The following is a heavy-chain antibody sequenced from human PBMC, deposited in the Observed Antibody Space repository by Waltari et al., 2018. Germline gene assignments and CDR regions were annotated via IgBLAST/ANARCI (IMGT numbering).Heavy chain of an antibody. CDR3: AKKEIGITSGLHY. D-gene: IGHD1-20*01. J-gene: IGHJ4*02. V-gene: IGHV3-30*02. CDR1: GFPFSNLD. CDR2: ISPDGNNR. Sequence: QVQLVGSGGGVVQPGGSLRLSCAASGFPFSNLDIHWVRQAPGKGLEWVAFISPDGNNRYFSDSVKGRFTISRDNSKNTLYLQMNSLRVEDTAVYYCAKKEIGITSGLHYWGQGTLVTVSS.